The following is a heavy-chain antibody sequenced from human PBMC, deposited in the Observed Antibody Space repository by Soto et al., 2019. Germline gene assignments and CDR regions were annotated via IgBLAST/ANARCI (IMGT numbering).Heavy chain of an antibody. Sequence: EVQLMESGGGLVQPGGSLKVSCAASGLTFSDSAMHWVRQASGKGLEWVGRIRNKGNNYATAYTASVKGRFTISRDDSKNTVYLQMNSLKIDDTAVYYCTARRDWTAVDPLEYWGLGTLVTVSS. J-gene: IGHJ4*02. V-gene: IGHV3-73*02. CDR2: IRNKGNNYAT. CDR3: TARRDWTAVDPLEY. CDR1: GLTFSDSA. D-gene: IGHD5-18*01.